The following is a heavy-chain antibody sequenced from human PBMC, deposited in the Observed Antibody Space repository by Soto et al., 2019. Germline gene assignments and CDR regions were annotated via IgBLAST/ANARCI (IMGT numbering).Heavy chain of an antibody. Sequence: ASVKVSCKASGYTFTSYYINSVRQATGQGLEWMGWMNPNSGNTGYAQKFQGRVTMTRNTSISTAYMELSSLRSEDTAVYYCARATTVTFMDVWGRGTTVTVSS. CDR3: ARATTVTFMDV. CDR1: GYTFTSYY. V-gene: IGHV1-8*01. J-gene: IGHJ6*03. D-gene: IGHD4-4*01. CDR2: MNPNSGNT.